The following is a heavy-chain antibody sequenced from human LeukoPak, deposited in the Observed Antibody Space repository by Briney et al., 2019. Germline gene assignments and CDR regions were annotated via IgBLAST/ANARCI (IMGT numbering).Heavy chain of an antibody. V-gene: IGHV1-46*01. CDR1: GYTFTSYY. J-gene: IGHJ4*02. CDR2: INPGGGST. D-gene: IGHD3-22*01. Sequence: ASVKVSCKASGYTFTSYYMHWVRQAPGQGLEWMGIINPGGGSTSYAQKFQGRVTMTRDTSTSTVYMELSSLRSEDTAVYYCASGFNYDSSAYYRDYWVQGTLVTVSS. CDR3: ASGFNYDSSAYYRDY.